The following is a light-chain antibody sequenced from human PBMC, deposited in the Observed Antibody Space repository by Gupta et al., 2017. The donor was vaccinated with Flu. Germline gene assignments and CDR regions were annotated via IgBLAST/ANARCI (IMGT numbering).Light chain of an antibody. CDR3: SSYTSSYTYV. CDR2: EVS. Sequence: QSALTQPPSVSGSPGQSVTISCPGTSSDVGNYNRVSWYQQPPDTAPKLMIYEVSNRPSGVPDRFSGSKSGNTASLTISGLQAEDEADYYCSSYTSSYTYVFGTGTKVTVL. V-gene: IGLV2-18*02. J-gene: IGLJ1*01. CDR1: SSDVGNYNR.